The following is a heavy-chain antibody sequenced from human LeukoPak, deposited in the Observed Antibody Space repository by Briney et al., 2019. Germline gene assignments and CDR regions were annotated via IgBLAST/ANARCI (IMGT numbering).Heavy chain of an antibody. D-gene: IGHD5-18*01. Sequence: SETLSLTCAVYGGSFSGYYWSWIRQPPGKGLEWIGEINHSGSTNYNPSLKSRVTISVDTSKNQFSLKLSSVTAADTAVYYCAREEPSGVDTRDYWGQGTLVTVSS. CDR3: AREEPSGVDTRDY. CDR1: GGSFSGYY. V-gene: IGHV4-34*01. J-gene: IGHJ4*02. CDR2: INHSGST.